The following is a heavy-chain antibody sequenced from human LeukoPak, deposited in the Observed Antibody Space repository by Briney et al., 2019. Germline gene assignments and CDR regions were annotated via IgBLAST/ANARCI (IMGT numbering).Heavy chain of an antibody. CDR1: GITFTDAW. CDR2: IKSRSDGGTT. V-gene: IGHV3-15*01. CDR3: ATVRAALR. D-gene: IGHD2-15*01. J-gene: IGHJ4*02. Sequence: GGSLRLSCAASGITFTDAWMNWVRQAPGKGLEWVGRIKSRSDGGTTDYAAPVKGRFIISRDDSKNTLYLQMSNLKTEDTALYYRATVRAALRWGQGTLVTVSS.